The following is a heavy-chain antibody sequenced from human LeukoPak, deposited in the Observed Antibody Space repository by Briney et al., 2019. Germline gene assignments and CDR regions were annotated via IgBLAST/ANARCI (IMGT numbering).Heavy chain of an antibody. J-gene: IGHJ5*02. CDR3: ARDSGRYSSWLQNWFDP. D-gene: IGHD6-13*01. CDR2: IYYSGST. CDR1: GGSVSSGSYY. Sequence: EASETLSLTCTVSGGSVSSGSYYWSWIRQPPGKGLEWIGYIYYSGSTNYNPSLKSRVTISVDTSNNQFSLKLSSVTAADTAVYYCARDSGRYSSWLQNWFDPWGQGTLVTVSS. V-gene: IGHV4-61*01.